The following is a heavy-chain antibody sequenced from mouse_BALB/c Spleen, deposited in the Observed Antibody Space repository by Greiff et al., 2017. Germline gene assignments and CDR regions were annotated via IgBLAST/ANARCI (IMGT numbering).Heavy chain of an antibody. V-gene: IGHV1-7*01. D-gene: IGHD2-3*01. CDR2: INPSTGYT. J-gene: IGHJ3*01. CDR1: GYTFTSYW. Sequence: VKLMESGAELAKPGASVKMSCKASGYTFTSYWMHWVKQRPGQGLEWIGYINPSTGYTEYNQKFKDKATLTADKSSSTAYMQLSSLTSEDSAVYYCARGYDGYLFAYWGQGTLVTVSA. CDR3: ARGYDGYLFAY.